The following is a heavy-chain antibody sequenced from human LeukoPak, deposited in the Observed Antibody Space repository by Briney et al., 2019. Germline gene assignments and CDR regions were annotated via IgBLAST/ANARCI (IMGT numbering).Heavy chain of an antibody. CDR3: VRDGGFYYTASPNSWFDP. Sequence: PSETLSLTCLVSGFSISSDDCWGWIRQPPGKGLEWIGSISNRGSPYYNPSLKSRVTMSVDTPINHFSLRLSSVTAADTAVYYCVRDGGFYYTASPNSWFDPWGQGTLVTVSS. V-gene: IGHV4-38-2*02. CDR1: GFSISSDDC. J-gene: IGHJ5*02. D-gene: IGHD2-15*01. CDR2: ISNRGSP.